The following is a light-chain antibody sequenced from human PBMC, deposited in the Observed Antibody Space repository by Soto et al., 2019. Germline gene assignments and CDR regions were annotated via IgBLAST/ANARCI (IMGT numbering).Light chain of an antibody. CDR3: QQRYSTPLS. V-gene: IGKV1-39*01. CDR1: QSISTY. CDR2: AAS. Sequence: DIQMTQSPSSLSASVGDRVTITCRASQSISTYLNWYQHKSGKAPKLLIYAASSLQSVVPSRFSGSGSGTDFSLTISCLQPEDFATYYCQQRYSTPLSFGQGTRLEIK. J-gene: IGKJ5*01.